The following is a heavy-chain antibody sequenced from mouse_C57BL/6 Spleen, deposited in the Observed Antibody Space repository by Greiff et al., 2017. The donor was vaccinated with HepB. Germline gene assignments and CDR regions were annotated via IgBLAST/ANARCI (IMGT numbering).Heavy chain of an antibody. V-gene: IGHV1-19*01. CDR1: GYTFTDYY. D-gene: IGHD1-1*01. J-gene: IGHJ1*03. CDR3: VYYGSSYWYFDV. CDR2: INPYNGGT. Sequence: EVRLQQGGAGLVKPGASVKMSCKASGYTFTDYYMNWVKQSHGKSLEWIGVINPYNGGTSYNQKFKGKATLTVDKSSSTAYMELNSLTSEDSAVYYCVYYGSSYWYFDVWGTGTTVTVSS.